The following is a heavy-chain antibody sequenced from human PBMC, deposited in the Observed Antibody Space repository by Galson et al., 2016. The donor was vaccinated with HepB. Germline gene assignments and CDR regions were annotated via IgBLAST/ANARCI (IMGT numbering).Heavy chain of an antibody. V-gene: IGHV3-30*18. CDR1: GFTFIDYG. CDR3: AKGGTRLRYLDWSKTYYFDY. CDR2: ISYDGNNE. J-gene: IGHJ4*02. D-gene: IGHD3-9*01. Sequence: SLRLSCAASGFTFIDYGMHWVRQAPGKGLEWVAVISYDGNNEKYADSVKGRFTISRDNSKSTLYLQMTSLRVEDTAVYYCAKGGTRLRYLDWSKTYYFDYWGQGNLVTVSS.